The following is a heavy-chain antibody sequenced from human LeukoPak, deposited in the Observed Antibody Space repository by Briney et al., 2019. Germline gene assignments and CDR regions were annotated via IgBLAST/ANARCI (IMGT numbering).Heavy chain of an antibody. D-gene: IGHD3-22*01. CDR1: GGSISSYY. V-gene: IGHV4-59*01. J-gene: IGHJ4*02. CDR2: IYYSGST. Sequence: PSETLSLTCIVSGGSISSYYWSWIRQPPGKGLEWIGYIYYSGSTNYNPSLKSRVTISVDTSKNQFSLKLSSVPAAETAVYYCASHYYDSSGRDYWGQGTLVTVSS. CDR3: ASHYYDSSGRDY.